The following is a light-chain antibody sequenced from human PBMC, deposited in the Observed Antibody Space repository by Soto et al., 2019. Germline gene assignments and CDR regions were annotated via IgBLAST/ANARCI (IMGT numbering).Light chain of an antibody. J-gene: IGKJ2*01. CDR2: DAF. V-gene: IGKV1-33*01. Sequence: DIQMTQSPSSLSASVGDRVTITCQASQDINIHLNWYQQKPGEAPKLLIFDAFNLETGVPSRFSGSGSGTDFTFTISSLQTEDIATYYCQHYDDLPRYTFGQGTKLEIK. CDR3: QHYDDLPRYT. CDR1: QDINIH.